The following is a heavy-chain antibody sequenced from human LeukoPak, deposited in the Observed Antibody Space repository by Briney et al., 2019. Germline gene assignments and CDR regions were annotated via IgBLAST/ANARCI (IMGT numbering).Heavy chain of an antibody. J-gene: IGHJ4*02. D-gene: IGHD3-16*01. CDR3: TRGAGWLIDY. CDR2: IYYSGST. V-gene: IGHV4-4*02. Sequence: PSGTLSLTCAVSGGSISSSNWWSWVRQPPGKGLEWIGCIYYSGSTNYNPSLKSRVTISADTSKNHFSLKLNSVTTADTAVYYCTRGAGWLIDYWGQGILVTVSS. CDR1: GGSISSSNW.